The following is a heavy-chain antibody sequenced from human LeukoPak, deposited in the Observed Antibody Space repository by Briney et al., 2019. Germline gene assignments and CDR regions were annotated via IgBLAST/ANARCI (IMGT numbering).Heavy chain of an antibody. CDR3: AREQYSSWYYFDY. J-gene: IGHJ4*02. V-gene: IGHV4-30-4*01. CDR1: GGSISSGDYY. Sequence: SETVSLTCTVSGGSISSGDYYWSWIRQPPGKGLEWIGYIYYSGSTYYNPSLKSRVTISVDTSKNQFSLKLSSVTAADTAVYYCAREQYSSWYYFDYWGQGTLVTVSS. CDR2: IYYSGST. D-gene: IGHD6-13*01.